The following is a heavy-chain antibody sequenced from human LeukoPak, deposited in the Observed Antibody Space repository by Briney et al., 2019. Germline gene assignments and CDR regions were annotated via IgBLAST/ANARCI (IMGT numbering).Heavy chain of an antibody. V-gene: IGHV1-8*01. J-gene: IGHJ4*02. CDR2: MNPNSGNT. CDR3: ARGPQGFDGSGYYFDY. Sequence: GASVKVSCKASGYTFTSYDINWVRQATGQGLEWMGWMNPNSGNTGYAQKFQGRVTMTRNTSISTAYMELSSLRSEDTAVYYCARGPQGFDGSGYYFDYWGQGTLVTVSS. D-gene: IGHD3-22*01. CDR1: GYTFTSYD.